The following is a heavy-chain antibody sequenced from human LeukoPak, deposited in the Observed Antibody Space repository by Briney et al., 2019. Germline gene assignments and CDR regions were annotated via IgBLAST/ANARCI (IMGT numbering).Heavy chain of an antibody. CDR1: GFIFSSYS. CDR2: ITSSSIYI. V-gene: IGHV3-21*01. D-gene: IGHD2-15*01. CDR3: AREYCSGGSCYRIDS. J-gene: IGHJ4*02. Sequence: GGSLRLSCAASGFIFSSYSMTWVRQAPGKGLEWVSSITSSSIYIYYADSVKGRFTISRDNAKNSLYLQMNSLRAEDTAVYYCAREYCSGGSCYRIDSWGQGTLVTVSS.